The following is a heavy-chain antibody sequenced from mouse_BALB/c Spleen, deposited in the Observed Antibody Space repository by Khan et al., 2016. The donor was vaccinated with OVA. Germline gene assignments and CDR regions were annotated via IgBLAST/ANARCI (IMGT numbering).Heavy chain of an antibody. CDR1: GYTFTTYT. Sequence: QVQLQQSGAELARPGASVKMSCKTSGYTFTTYTLHWVKQRPGRSMEWIGYINPSNDHTNYNQKFKDKSTLTADKSSSTASMQLSSLPYEDSAVYYCARGRQLGVRGEFTYWGQGTLVTVSA. V-gene: IGHV1-4*01. CDR3: ARGRQLGVRGEFTY. D-gene: IGHD3-2*01. J-gene: IGHJ3*01. CDR2: INPSNDHT.